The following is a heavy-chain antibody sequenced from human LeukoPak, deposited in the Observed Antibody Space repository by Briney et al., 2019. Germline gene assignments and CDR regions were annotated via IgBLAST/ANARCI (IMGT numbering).Heavy chain of an antibody. D-gene: IGHD6-6*01. V-gene: IGHV1-2*02. CDR3: ARASSSSPDY. Sequence: ASVKVSCKASGGTFSSYAISWVRQAPGQGLEWMGWINPNSGGTNYAQKFQGRVTMTRDTSISTAYMELSRLRSDDTAVYYCARASSSSPDYWGQGTLVTVSS. CDR1: GGTFSSYA. J-gene: IGHJ4*02. CDR2: INPNSGGT.